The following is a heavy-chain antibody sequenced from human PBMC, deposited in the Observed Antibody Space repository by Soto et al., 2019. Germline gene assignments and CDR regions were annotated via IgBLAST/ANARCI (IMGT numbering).Heavy chain of an antibody. V-gene: IGHV1-2*04. D-gene: IGHD3-9*01. J-gene: IGHJ4*02. CDR2: INPNSGGT. CDR3: ARDAGWGDILNGYYLDY. CDR1: GYTFTGYY. Sequence: QVQLVQSGAEVKKPGASVKVSCKASGYTFTGYYMHWVRQAPGQGLEWMGWINPNSGGTNYAQKFQGWVTMTRDTTISTAYMELRRLRSDDTAVYYCARDAGWGDILNGYYLDYWGQGTLVTVSS.